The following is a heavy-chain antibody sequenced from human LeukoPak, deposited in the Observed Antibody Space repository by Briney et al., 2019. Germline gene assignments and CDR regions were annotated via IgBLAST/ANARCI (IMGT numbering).Heavy chain of an antibody. V-gene: IGHV4-59*01. J-gene: IGHJ4*02. CDR3: ARSPSALYTSGWYYFDY. D-gene: IGHD6-19*01. Sequence: SETLPLTCTVSGGSISNYYWSWIRQPPGKGLEWIGYVYSSGSTNYNPSLKSRVTMSVDTSKKQFSLKLNSVTATDTAVYYCARSPSALYTSGWYYFDYWGQGTLVTVSS. CDR2: VYSSGST. CDR1: GGSISNYY.